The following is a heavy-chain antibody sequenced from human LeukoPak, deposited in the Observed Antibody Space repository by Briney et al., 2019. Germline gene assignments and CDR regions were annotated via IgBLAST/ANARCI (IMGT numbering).Heavy chain of an antibody. CDR1: GYSFTSYW. J-gene: IGHJ6*03. CDR2: IYPGDSDT. CDR3: ARHVGPTGYYYYYMDV. D-gene: IGHD4-17*01. V-gene: IGHV5-51*01. Sequence: GESLKISCXGSGYSFTSYWIGWVRQMPGKGLEWTGIIYPGDSDTRYSPSFQGQVTISADKSISTAYLQWSSLEASDTAMYYCARHVGPTGYYYYYMDVWGKGTTVTVSS.